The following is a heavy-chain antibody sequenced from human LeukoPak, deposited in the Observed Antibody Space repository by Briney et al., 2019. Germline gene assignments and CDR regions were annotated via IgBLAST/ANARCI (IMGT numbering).Heavy chain of an antibody. D-gene: IGHD6-13*01. CDR2: ISYDGSNK. V-gene: IGHV3-30*18. Sequence: GGSLRLSCAASGFSFSIYGMHWVRQAPGKGLEWVAVISYDGSNKYYADSVKGRFTISRDDSMNTVYLQMNSLRTEDTAVCYCAKDHGYTSSWLFNWFDPWGQGTLVTVSS. J-gene: IGHJ5*02. CDR3: AKDHGYTSSWLFNWFDP. CDR1: GFSFSIYG.